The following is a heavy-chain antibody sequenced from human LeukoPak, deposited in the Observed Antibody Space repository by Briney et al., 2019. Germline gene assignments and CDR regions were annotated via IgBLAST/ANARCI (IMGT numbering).Heavy chain of an antibody. CDR3: LDENDYYDNLN. J-gene: IGHJ4*02. CDR1: GYTFSNYY. D-gene: IGHD3-22*01. Sequence: GASVKVSCTASGYTFSNYYIHWVRQAPGQGLEWRGIINPNGGSARYAQKFQGRVTLTRDTSTSTFYLELSSLRSDDTAVYYCLDENDYYDNLNWGQGILVTVSS. V-gene: IGHV1-46*01. CDR2: INPNGGSA.